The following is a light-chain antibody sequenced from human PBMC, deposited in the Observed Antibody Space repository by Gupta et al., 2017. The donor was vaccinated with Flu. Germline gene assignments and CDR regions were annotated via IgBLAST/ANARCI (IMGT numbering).Light chain of an antibody. CDR3: AVWDDSLIGPV. CDR2: GDN. Sequence: QSVVTQPPSASGTPGQRVTISCSGSSSNIGSNTVNWYQQLPRTAPKILIYGDNQRPSDVPDRFSGSKSGTSASLAIXGXQSEDEXDYYCAVWDDSLIGPVFGGGTKLTVL. J-gene: IGLJ3*02. V-gene: IGLV1-44*01. CDR1: SSNIGSNT.